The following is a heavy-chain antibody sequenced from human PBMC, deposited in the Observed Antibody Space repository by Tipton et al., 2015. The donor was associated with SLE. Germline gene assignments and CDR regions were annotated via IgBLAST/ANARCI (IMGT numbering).Heavy chain of an antibody. J-gene: IGHJ6*03. CDR1: GFTFSNYA. D-gene: IGHD2-15*01. V-gene: IGHV3-30*04. Sequence: SLRLSCAASGFTFSNYAMHWVRQAPGKGLEWVAVISYDGSNKYYADSVKGRFTISRDNAKNSLYLQMNSLRAEDTAVYYCAREGPSWYYYYYYMDVWGKGTTVTVSS. CDR3: AREGPSWYYYYYYMDV. CDR2: ISYDGSNK.